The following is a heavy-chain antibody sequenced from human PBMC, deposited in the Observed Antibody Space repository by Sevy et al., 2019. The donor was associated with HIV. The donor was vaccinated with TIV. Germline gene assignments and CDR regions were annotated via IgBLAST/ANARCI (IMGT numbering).Heavy chain of an antibody. J-gene: IGHJ4*02. CDR3: ARDGEGSGWHLYYFDY. CDR1: GFTFSSYN. D-gene: IGHD6-19*01. V-gene: IGHV3-21*01. CDR2: ISGSSSYI. Sequence: GGSLRLSCAASGFTFSSYNINWVRQAPGKGLEWVSSISGSSSYIYCAESVKGRFTISRDNAKKSLYRQMNSLRAEDTAVYYCARDGEGSGWHLYYFDYWGQGTLVTVSS.